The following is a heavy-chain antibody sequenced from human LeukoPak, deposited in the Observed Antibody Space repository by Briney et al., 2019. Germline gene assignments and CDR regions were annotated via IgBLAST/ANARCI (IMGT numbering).Heavy chain of an antibody. CDR2: ISEIGNYI. V-gene: IGHV3-21*01. D-gene: IGHD5-18*01. CDR1: GFTFRNYN. Sequence: GGSLRLSCAASGFTFRNYNMNWVRQVPGKGLEWVSCISEIGNYIYYADSVKGRFTISRDNAKKSLYLQMNSLRAEDTAVYYCARGRPVDTSRALPNYYYYGMDVWGQGTTATVSS. CDR3: ARGRPVDTSRALPNYYYYGMDV. J-gene: IGHJ6*02.